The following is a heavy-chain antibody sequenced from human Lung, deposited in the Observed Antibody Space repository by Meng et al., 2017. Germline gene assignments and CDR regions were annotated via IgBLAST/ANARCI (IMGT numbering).Heavy chain of an antibody. V-gene: IGHV4-39*01. D-gene: IGHD6-13*01. CDR1: GGSISSSSYY. J-gene: IGHJ4*02. Sequence: QVQLQESGPGLVKPSETLSLTCTVSGGSISSSSYYWGWIRQPPGKGLEWIGSIYYSGSTYYNPSLKSRVTISVDTSKNQFSLKLSSVTAADTAVYYCARLWWGIAAAGRYFDYWGQGTLVTVSS. CDR2: IYYSGST. CDR3: ARLWWGIAAAGRYFDY.